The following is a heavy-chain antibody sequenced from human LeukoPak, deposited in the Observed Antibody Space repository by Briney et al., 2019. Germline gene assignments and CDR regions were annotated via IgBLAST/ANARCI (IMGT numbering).Heavy chain of an antibody. J-gene: IGHJ1*01. Sequence: GGSLTLLCAASGFPFRSYAMSWPRQAPGKALEWLSFFSGSGTGTYYADSVKGRFTISRDNAKNSLYLQMNSLRAEDTAVYYCARDWPTIAAAGTIPEYFQHWGQGTLVTVSS. V-gene: IGHV3-23*01. CDR1: GFPFRSYA. CDR3: ARDWPTIAAAGTIPEYFQH. D-gene: IGHD6-13*01. CDR2: FSGSGTGT.